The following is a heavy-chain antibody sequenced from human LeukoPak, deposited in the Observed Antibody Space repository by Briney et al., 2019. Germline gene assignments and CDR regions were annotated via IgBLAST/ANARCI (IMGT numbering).Heavy chain of an antibody. CDR2: IYTSGST. D-gene: IGHD5-24*01. CDR1: GSSISSYY. CDR3: ARETVEMATSMGWPYYFDY. J-gene: IGHJ4*02. Sequence: PSETLSLTCTDSGSSISSYYWSCIRQPAGKGLEWIGRIYTSGSTNYNPSLKSRVTMSVDTSKNQFSLKLSSVTAADTAVYYCARETVEMATSMGWPYYFDYWGQGTLVTVSS. V-gene: IGHV4-4*07.